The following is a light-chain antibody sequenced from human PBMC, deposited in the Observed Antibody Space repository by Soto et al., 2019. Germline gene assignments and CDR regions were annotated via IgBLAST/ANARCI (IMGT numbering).Light chain of an antibody. CDR3: CSYAGGTSVV. CDR1: SSDVGRYSR. CDR2: QDI. J-gene: IGLJ2*01. Sequence: QSALTQPASVSGYLGQSITISCTGTSSDVGRYSRVSWYQQYPGKAPRLMIYQDIERPSGVSNRFSASKSGNTASLTISGLQTEDEANYYCCSYAGGTSVVFGGGTKLTVL. V-gene: IGLV2-23*01.